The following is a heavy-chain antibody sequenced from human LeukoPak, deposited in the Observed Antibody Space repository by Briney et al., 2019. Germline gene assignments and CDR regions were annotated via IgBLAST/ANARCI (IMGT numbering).Heavy chain of an antibody. Sequence: SETLSLTCAVYGGSFSGYYWSWIRQPPGKGLEWIGEINHSGSTNYNPSLKSRVTISVDTSKNQFSLKLSSVTAADTAVYYCARTRRILTGYYPPDYWGQGTLVTVSS. J-gene: IGHJ4*02. CDR1: GGSFSGYY. D-gene: IGHD3-9*01. V-gene: IGHV4-34*01. CDR2: INHSGST. CDR3: ARTRRILTGYYPPDY.